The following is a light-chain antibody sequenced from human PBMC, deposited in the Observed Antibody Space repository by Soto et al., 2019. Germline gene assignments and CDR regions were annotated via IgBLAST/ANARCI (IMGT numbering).Light chain of an antibody. CDR3: QQCHATPLT. Sequence: AIQMTQSPSSLSASVGDRVTITCRASQDIRKDLAWYQQKPGKAPQILIYGASTLQTGVASRFSGSGSATDFTLTITTLQPEDVGIYYCQQCHATPLTFGQGTRLDI. CDR1: QDIRKD. J-gene: IGKJ5*01. V-gene: IGKV1-6*01. CDR2: GAS.